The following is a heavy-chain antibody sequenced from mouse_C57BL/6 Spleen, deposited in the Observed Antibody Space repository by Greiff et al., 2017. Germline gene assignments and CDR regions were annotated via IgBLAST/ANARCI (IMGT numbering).Heavy chain of an antibody. CDR1: GYAFSSYW. Sequence: VQLKESGAELVKPGASVKISCKASGYAFSSYWMNWVKQRPRKGLEWIGQIYPGDGDTNYNGKVKGKATLTADKSSSTAYMQLSSLTSEDSAVYFCARRTTVVARGAMDYWGQGTSVTVSS. D-gene: IGHD1-1*01. V-gene: IGHV1-80*01. CDR2: IYPGDGDT. J-gene: IGHJ4*01. CDR3: ARRTTVVARGAMDY.